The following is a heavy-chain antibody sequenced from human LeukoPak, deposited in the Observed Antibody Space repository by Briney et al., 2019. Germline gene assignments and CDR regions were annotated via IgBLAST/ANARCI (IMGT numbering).Heavy chain of an antibody. D-gene: IGHD2/OR15-2a*01. Sequence: GGSLRLSCEGSGFNFNSHWMSWVRQAPGKGPEWVTNINQDGNEKYYAGSVKGRFTVSRDNVKKSVYLQMDNVRVDDTGVYYCARDANLRGYNSWFDPWGQGTLVTVSS. CDR1: GFNFNSHW. CDR3: ARDANLRGYNSWFDP. CDR2: INQDGNEK. V-gene: IGHV3-7*01. J-gene: IGHJ5*02.